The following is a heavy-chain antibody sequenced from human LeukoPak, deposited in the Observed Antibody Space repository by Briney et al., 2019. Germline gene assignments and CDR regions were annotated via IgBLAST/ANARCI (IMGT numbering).Heavy chain of an antibody. V-gene: IGHV4-4*07. CDR1: GGSISSYY. CDR3: ARDLGDIVVVPAASWFDP. CDR2: IYTSGST. D-gene: IGHD2-2*01. J-gene: IGHJ5*02. Sequence: SETLSLTCTVSGGSISSYYWSWIRQPAGKGLEWIGRIYTSGSTNYNPSLKSRVTMSVDTSKNQFSLKLSSVTAADTAVYYCARDLGDIVVVPAASWFDPWGQGTLVTVSS.